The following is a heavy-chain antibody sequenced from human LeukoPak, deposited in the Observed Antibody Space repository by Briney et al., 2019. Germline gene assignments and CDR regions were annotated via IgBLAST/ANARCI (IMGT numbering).Heavy chain of an antibody. V-gene: IGHV7-4-1*01. CDR1: GYTFTSYA. Sequence: ASVNVSCKASGYTFTSYAMNWVRQAPGQGLEWMGWINTNTGNPTYAQGFTGRFVSSLDTSVSTAYLQICSLKAEDTAVYYCARDHDYGNFDYWGQGTLVTVSS. D-gene: IGHD4-17*01. J-gene: IGHJ4*02. CDR3: ARDHDYGNFDY. CDR2: INTNTGNP.